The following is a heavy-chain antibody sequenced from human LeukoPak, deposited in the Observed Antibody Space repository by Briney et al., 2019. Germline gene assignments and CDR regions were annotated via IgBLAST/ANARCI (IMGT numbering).Heavy chain of an antibody. CDR1: GFTFTNYW. V-gene: IGHV3-7*01. D-gene: IGHD2-21*02. CDR3: ARDIKPTKHIVVVTARGFDDY. J-gene: IGHJ4*02. CDR2: IKQDRSEK. Sequence: PGGSLRLSCAASGFTFTNYWMSWVRQAPGKGLELVANIKQDRSEKYYVDSVKGRFTISRDNAKNSLYLQMNSLRAEDTAVYYCARDIKPTKHIVVVTARGFDDYWGQGTLVTVSS.